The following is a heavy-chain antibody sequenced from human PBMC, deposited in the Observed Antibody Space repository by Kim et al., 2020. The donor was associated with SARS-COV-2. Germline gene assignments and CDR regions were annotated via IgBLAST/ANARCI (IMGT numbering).Heavy chain of an antibody. V-gene: IGHV3-73*01. J-gene: IGHJ3*02. CDR1: GFTFSGSA. CDR2: IRSKANSYAT. CDR3: TRTRLTISGSSAFDI. D-gene: IGHD1-26*01. Sequence: GGSLRLSCAASGFTFSGSAMHWVRQASGKGLEWVGRIRSKANSYATAYAASVKGRFTISRDDSKNTAYLQMNSLKTEDTAVYYCTRTRLTISGSSAFDIWGQGTMVTVSS.